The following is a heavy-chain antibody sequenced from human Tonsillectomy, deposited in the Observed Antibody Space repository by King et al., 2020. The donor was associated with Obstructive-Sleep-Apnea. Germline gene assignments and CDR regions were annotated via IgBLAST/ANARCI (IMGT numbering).Heavy chain of an antibody. D-gene: IGHD3-10*01. J-gene: IGHJ6*02. CDR2: IYYSGST. CDR1: GGSISSSSYY. CDR3: ARGRGSLWFGELEVVDYGMDV. V-gene: IGHV4-39*07. Sequence: VQLQESGPGLVKPSETLSLTCTVSGGSISSSSYYWGWIRQPPGKGLEWIGSIYYSGSTCYNPSLKSRVTISVDTSKNQFSLKLSSVTAADTAVYYCARGRGSLWFGELEVVDYGMDVWGQGTTVTVSS.